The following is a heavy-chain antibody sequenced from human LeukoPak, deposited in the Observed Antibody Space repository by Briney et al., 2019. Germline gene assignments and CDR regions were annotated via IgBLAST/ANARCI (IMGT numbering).Heavy chain of an antibody. J-gene: IGHJ4*02. V-gene: IGHV3-7*03. Sequence: PGGSLRLSCAASGFTFNSYWMSWVRQAPGKGLEWVANIKHDGSDKYYVDSVKGRFTISRDNAKNSLYLQMNSLRAEDTALYYCARDRNYYDSSGYYYPDYWGQGTLVTVSS. CDR1: GFTFNSYW. D-gene: IGHD3-22*01. CDR3: ARDRNYYDSSGYYYPDY. CDR2: IKHDGSDK.